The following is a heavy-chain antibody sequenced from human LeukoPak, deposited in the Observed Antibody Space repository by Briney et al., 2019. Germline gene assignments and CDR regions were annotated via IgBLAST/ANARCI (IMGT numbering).Heavy chain of an antibody. CDR2: IKQDGNEK. CDR3: ARVGLGYCSSTSCHNWFDP. Sequence: PGGSLRLSCAASGFTFSSYWMNWVRQAPGKGLEGVANIKQDGNEKLYVDSVKGRFTISRENAKNSLYLQMNSLRAEDTAVYYCARVGLGYCSSTSCHNWFDPWGQGTLVTVSS. V-gene: IGHV3-7*01. D-gene: IGHD2-2*01. J-gene: IGHJ5*02. CDR1: GFTFSSYW.